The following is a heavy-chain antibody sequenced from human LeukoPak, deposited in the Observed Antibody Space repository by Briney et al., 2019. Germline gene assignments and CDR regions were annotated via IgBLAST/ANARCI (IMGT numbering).Heavy chain of an antibody. V-gene: IGHV1-2*02. CDR3: ARVGRYCGGDCGKWGFDP. J-gene: IGHJ5*02. CDR1: GYTFTGYY. CDR2: INPNSGGT. Sequence: GASVKVSCKASGYTFTGYYMHWVRQAPGQGLEWMGWINPNSGGTNYAQKFQGRVTMTRDTSISTAYMELSRLRSDDTAVYYCARVGRYCGGDCGKWGFDPWGQGTLVTVSS. D-gene: IGHD2-21*02.